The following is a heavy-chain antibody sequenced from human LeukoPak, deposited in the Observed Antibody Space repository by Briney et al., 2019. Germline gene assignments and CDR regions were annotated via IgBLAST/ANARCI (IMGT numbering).Heavy chain of an antibody. Sequence: SETLSPTCTVSGGSISSSSYYWGWIRQPPGKGLEWIGSIYYSGSTYYNPSLKSRVTISVDTSKNQFSLKLSSVTAADTAVYYCARHRGVSGYYYYWGQGTLVTVSS. CDR3: ARHRGVSGYYYY. CDR2: IYYSGST. CDR1: GGSISSSSYY. J-gene: IGHJ4*02. V-gene: IGHV4-39*01. D-gene: IGHD3-22*01.